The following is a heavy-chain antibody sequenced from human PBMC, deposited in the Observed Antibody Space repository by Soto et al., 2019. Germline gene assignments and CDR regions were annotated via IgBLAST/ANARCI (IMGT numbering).Heavy chain of an antibody. CDR1: GYTFTSYG. D-gene: IGHD3-22*01. V-gene: IGHV1-18*01. CDR2: ISAYNGNT. J-gene: IGHJ3*02. Sequence: ASVKVSCKASGYTFTSYGISWVRQAPGQGLEWMGWISAYNGNTNYAQKLQGRVTMTTDTSTSTAYMELRSLRSDDTAVYYCARNYYDSSGYRSGAFDIWGQGTMVTVSS. CDR3: ARNYYDSSGYRSGAFDI.